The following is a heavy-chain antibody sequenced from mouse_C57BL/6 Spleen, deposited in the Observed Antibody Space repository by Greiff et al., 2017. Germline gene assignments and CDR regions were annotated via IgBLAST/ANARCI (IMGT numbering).Heavy chain of an antibody. J-gene: IGHJ2*01. V-gene: IGHV1-26*01. CDR1: GYTFTDSY. D-gene: IGHD1-1*02. CDR3: ARGIGGCFDY. CDR2: INPNNGGT. Sequence: EVQLQQSGPELVKPGASVKISCKASGYTFTDSYMNWVKQSHGKSLEWIGDINPNNGGTSYNQKFKGKATLTVDKSSSTAYMELRSLTSEDSAVYYCARGIGGCFDYGGQGTTLTVSS.